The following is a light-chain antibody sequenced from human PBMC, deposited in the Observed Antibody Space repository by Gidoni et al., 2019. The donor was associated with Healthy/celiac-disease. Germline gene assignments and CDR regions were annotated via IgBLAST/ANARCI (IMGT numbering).Light chain of an antibody. CDR3: SSYAGSNNYV. CDR1: SSDVGGYNY. CDR2: EVS. V-gene: IGLV2-8*01. J-gene: IGLJ1*01. Sequence: QSALTQPPSASASPGQSVTISCTGTSSDVGGYNYVSWYQQHSGKAPKLMIYEVSKRPSGVPDRFSGSKSGNMASLTVSGRQAEDEADYYCSSYAGSNNYVFGTGTKVTVL.